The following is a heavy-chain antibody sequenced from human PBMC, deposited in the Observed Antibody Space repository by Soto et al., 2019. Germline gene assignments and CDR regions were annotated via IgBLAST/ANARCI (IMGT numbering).Heavy chain of an antibody. CDR2: MKPNSGKT. Sequence: GASLKVSCKASGYTFTRYDINWVRQATGQGLEWIGWMKPNSGKTGYAQQFQGRVTMTRNTPISTAYMELRSLRSEDTAVYYCARAEIVVVPAATILYNWFDTWGQGTLV. J-gene: IGHJ5*02. CDR3: ARAEIVVVPAATILYNWFDT. D-gene: IGHD2-2*01. CDR1: GYTFTRYD. V-gene: IGHV1-8*01.